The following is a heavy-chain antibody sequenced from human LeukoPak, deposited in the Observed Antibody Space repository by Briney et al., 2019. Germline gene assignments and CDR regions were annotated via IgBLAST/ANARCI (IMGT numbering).Heavy chain of an antibody. CDR3: TRDADSSDYYHEAFDI. CDR1: GFSFSFYS. V-gene: IGHV3-48*02. Sequence: HPGGSLRLSCAASGFSFSFYSMTWVRQAPGKGLEWVSYISSSRSSIYQADSVKGRFTISRDNAKNSLYLQMNSLRDEDTAVYYCTRDADSSDYYHEAFDIWGQGTMVTVSS. J-gene: IGHJ3*02. D-gene: IGHD3-22*01. CDR2: ISSSRSSI.